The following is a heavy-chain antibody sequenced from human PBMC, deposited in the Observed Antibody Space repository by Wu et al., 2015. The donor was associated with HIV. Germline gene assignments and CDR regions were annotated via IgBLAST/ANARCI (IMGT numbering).Heavy chain of an antibody. CDR1: GYTFTGYY. Sequence: QVQLVQSGAEVKKPGASVKVSCKASGYTFTGYYMHWVRQAPGQGLEWMGWINPNSGGTNYAQKFQGRVTMTRDTSISTAYMELSRLRSDDTAVYYCAFGQAATISDYYYMDVWGKGTTVTVSS. D-gene: IGHD5-12*01. CDR3: AFGQAATISDYYYMDV. V-gene: IGHV1-2*02. CDR2: INPNSGGT. J-gene: IGHJ6*03.